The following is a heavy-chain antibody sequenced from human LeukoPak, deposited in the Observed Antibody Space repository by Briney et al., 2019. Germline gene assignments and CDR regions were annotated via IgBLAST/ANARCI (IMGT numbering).Heavy chain of an antibody. CDR3: ARPGVGFDY. CDR1: GFTLSSYW. V-gene: IGHV3-74*01. Sequence: GGSLRLSCAASGFTLSSYWMHWVRQVPGKGLVWVSRIKSDGSDTRYADSLEGRFTISRDNAKNTVYLQMNSLRAEDTAVYYCARPGVGFDYWGQGALVTVSS. CDR2: IKSDGSDT. J-gene: IGHJ4*02.